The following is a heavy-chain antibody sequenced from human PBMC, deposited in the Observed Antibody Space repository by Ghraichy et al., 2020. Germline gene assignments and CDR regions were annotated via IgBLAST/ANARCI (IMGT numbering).Heavy chain of an antibody. D-gene: IGHD4/OR15-4a*01. V-gene: IGHV3-15*01. CDR2: IKSKTDGGTI. Sequence: LSLTCAASGFTLSNTWMTWVRQAPGKGLEWVGRIKSKTDGGTIDYAASVKGRFTISGDDSTNTLYLQMNGLKTEDTAVYYCATDGALTNWGQGTLVTVSS. CDR1: GFTLSNTW. CDR3: ATDGALTN. J-gene: IGHJ4*02.